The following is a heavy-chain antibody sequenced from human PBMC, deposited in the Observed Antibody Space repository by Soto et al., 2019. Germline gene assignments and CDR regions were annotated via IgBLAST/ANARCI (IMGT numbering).Heavy chain of an antibody. CDR1: GGSISSGGYY. Sequence: SETLSLTCTVSGGSISSGGYYWSWIRQHPGKGLEWIGYIYYSGSTYYNPSLKSRVTISVDTSKNQFSLKLSSVTAADTAVYYCARQYCSGGSCYSGAWYYYGMDVWGQGTTVTVSS. CDR2: IYYSGST. V-gene: IGHV4-31*03. CDR3: ARQYCSGGSCYSGAWYYYGMDV. J-gene: IGHJ6*02. D-gene: IGHD2-15*01.